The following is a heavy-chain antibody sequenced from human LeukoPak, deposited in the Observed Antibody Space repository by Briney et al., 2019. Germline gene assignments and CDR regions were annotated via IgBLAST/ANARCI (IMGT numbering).Heavy chain of an antibody. D-gene: IGHD1-26*01. CDR2: IKQDGSEK. CDR1: GFAFSSYW. V-gene: IGHV3-7*01. J-gene: IGHJ4*02. Sequence: GGSLRLSCAASGFAFSSYWMSWVRQAPGKGLEWVANIKQDGSEKYYVDSVKGRFTISRDNAKNSLYLQMNSLRAEDTAVYYCARVSGSRLFDYWGQGTLVTVSS. CDR3: ARVSGSRLFDY.